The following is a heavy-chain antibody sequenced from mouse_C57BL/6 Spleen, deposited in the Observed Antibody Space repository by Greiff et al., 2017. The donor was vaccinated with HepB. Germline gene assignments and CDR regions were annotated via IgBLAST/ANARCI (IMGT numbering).Heavy chain of an antibody. CDR2: IYPGDGDT. CDR3: ARNPITTVGYFDV. J-gene: IGHJ1*03. V-gene: IGHV1-82*01. Sequence: VKLMESGPELVKPGASVKISCKASGYAFSSSWMNWVKQRPGKGLEWIGRIYPGDGDTNYNGKFKGKATLTADKSSSTAYMQLSSLTSEDSAVYFCARNPITTVGYFDVWGTGTTVTVSS. CDR1: GYAFSSSW. D-gene: IGHD1-1*01.